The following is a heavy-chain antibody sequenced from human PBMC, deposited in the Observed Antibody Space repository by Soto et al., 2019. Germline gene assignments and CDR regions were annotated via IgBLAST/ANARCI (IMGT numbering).Heavy chain of an antibody. CDR3: AQSSYSSGWYPLDY. J-gene: IGHJ4*02. CDR2: ISGSGAYT. V-gene: IGHV3-23*01. CDR1: AFTFSNYA. D-gene: IGHD6-19*01. Sequence: EVQLLESGGSLVQPGGSLRLSCAASAFTFSNYAMNWVRQAPGKGLEWVSSISGSGAYTYYADSVKGRFTISRDNSKNTLSLQMNSLRAEDTAVYYCAQSSYSSGWYPLDYWGQGTLVTVSS.